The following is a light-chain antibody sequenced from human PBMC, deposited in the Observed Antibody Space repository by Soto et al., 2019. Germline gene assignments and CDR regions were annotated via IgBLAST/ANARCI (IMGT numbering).Light chain of an antibody. J-gene: IGKJ1*01. CDR3: QQSYSTLWT. Sequence: DIQMTQSPSSLSASVGDRVTITCRASQSISSYLNWYQQKPGKAPKLVIYAASSLQSGVPSRFSGSGSGTDFTLTISRLQPEDFATYYCQQSYSTLWTFGQGTKMEIK. CDR1: QSISSY. CDR2: AAS. V-gene: IGKV1-39*01.